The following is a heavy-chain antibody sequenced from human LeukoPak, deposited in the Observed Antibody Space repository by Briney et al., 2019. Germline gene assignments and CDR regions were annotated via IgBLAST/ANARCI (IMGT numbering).Heavy chain of an antibody. CDR2: IYYSGSN. D-gene: IGHD3-22*01. Sequence: SETLSLTCTVSGGSISSYYWSWIRQPPGKGLAWVGYIYYSGSNNYNHSLKSRVTISVDTSKNQFSLKLSSVTAADTAVYYCAGGRYDSSGYRDYWGRGTLVTVSS. CDR1: GGSISSYY. J-gene: IGHJ4*02. V-gene: IGHV4-59*01. CDR3: AGGRYDSSGYRDY.